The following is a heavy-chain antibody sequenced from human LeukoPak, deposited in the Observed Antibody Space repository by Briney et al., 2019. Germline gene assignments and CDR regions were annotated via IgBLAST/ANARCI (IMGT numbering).Heavy chain of an antibody. D-gene: IGHD3-22*01. V-gene: IGHV3-11*01. CDR2: ISSSGSTI. CDR3: ARDPSYYDSSDYYFDY. J-gene: IGHJ4*02. Sequence: PGGSLRLSCAASGFTFSDYYMSWIRQAPGKGLEWVSYISSSGSTIYYADSVEGRFTISRDNAKNSLYLQMNSLRAEDTAVYYCARDPSYYDSSDYYFDYWGQGTLVTVSS. CDR1: GFTFSDYY.